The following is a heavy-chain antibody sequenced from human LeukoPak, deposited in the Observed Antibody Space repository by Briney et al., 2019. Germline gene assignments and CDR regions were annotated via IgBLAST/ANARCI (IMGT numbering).Heavy chain of an antibody. J-gene: IGHJ4*02. CDR3: AKDADYYGSGSYQGY. V-gene: IGHV3-21*01. Sequence: GGSLRLSCAASGFTFSSYSMNWVRQAPGKGLEWVSSISGSSYYIYYADSVKGRFTISRDNAKNSLYLQMNSLRAEDTAVYYCAKDADYYGSGSYQGYWGQGTLVTVSS. CDR2: ISGSSYYI. D-gene: IGHD3-10*01. CDR1: GFTFSSYS.